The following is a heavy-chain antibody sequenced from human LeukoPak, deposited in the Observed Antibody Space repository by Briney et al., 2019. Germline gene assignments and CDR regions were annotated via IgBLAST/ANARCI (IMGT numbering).Heavy chain of an antibody. CDR2: TSYDVSNK. V-gene: IGHV3-30*18. CDR1: GFSFSSYG. CDR3: AKDRGDSSGLIDY. J-gene: IGHJ4*02. Sequence: HPGRSLRLSCAASGFSFSSYGMHWVRQAPGKGLEWVALTSYDVSNKYYGDSVKGRFTISRDNSKNTLYLQMNSLGAEDTAVYYCAKDRGDSSGLIDYWGQGTLVTVSS. D-gene: IGHD3-22*01.